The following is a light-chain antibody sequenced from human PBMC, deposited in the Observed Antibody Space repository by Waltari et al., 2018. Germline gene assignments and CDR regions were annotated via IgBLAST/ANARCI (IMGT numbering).Light chain of an antibody. Sequence: DIVMTQSPLSLPVTPGEPASISCRSSQSLLHSNGFNYLDWYLQKPGQSPQVLIYLGSNRASGVPDRFSGSGSGTDFTLKISRVEAEDVGVHYCMQALQIPLTFGGGTKVEIK. J-gene: IGKJ4*01. V-gene: IGKV2-28*01. CDR3: MQALQIPLT. CDR2: LGS. CDR1: QSLLHSNGFNY.